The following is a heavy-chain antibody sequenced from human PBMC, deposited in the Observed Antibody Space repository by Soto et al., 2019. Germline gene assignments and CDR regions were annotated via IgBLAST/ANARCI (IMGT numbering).Heavy chain of an antibody. CDR2: IIPIFGTA. V-gene: IGHV1-69*06. D-gene: IGHD3-10*01. J-gene: IGHJ4*02. CDR1: GYTFTSHY. Sequence: QVQLVQSGAEVRKPGASVKVSCKASGYTFTSHYMHWVRQAPGQGLEWMGGIIPIFGTANYAQKFQGRVTITADKSTSTAYMELSSLRSEDTAVYYCARSLSEHYGSGRVDYWGQGTLVTVSS. CDR3: ARSLSEHYGSGRVDY.